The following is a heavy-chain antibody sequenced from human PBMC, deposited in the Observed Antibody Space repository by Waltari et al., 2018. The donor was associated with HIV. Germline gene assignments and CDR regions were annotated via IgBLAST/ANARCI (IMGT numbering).Heavy chain of an antibody. D-gene: IGHD3-3*01. V-gene: IGHV4-61*02. CDR3: SRTSSGSDYYYEVDV. Sequence: QVHLQESGPGLVKTSQTLSLTCTVSGGSINSGSYYWNWIRQPAGRGLEWIGRLSTSGSTNSNPSLKSRVTMTVDTSKNQFSLRLTSVTASDTAIYYCSRTSSGSDYYYEVDVWGQGTTVTVS. CDR2: LSTSGST. J-gene: IGHJ6*02. CDR1: GGSINSGSYY.